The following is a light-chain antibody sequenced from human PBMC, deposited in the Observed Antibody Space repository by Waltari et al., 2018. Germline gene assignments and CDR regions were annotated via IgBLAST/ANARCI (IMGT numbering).Light chain of an antibody. CDR1: QSLLHSNGYNY. V-gene: IGKV2-28*01. Sequence: DIVVTQSPLSLPVTPGEPASISCRSSQSLLHSNGYNYLDWYLQKPGQSPQLLIYLGSNRASGVPDRFSGSGSGTDFTQKISRVEAEDVGVYYCMQSLQTLWTFGQGTKVEIK. J-gene: IGKJ1*01. CDR3: MQSLQTLWT. CDR2: LGS.